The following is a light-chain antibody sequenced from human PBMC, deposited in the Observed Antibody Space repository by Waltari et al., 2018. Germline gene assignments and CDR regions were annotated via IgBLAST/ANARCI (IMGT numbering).Light chain of an antibody. CDR3: QHYVRLPAT. V-gene: IGKV3-20*01. CDR1: QSVSRA. Sequence: EIVLTPSPGSLSSSPGERVTLSCRASQSVSRALAWYQQKPGQATRLLIFGASNRATGIPDRFSGSGSETDFSLTISRLEPEDFAVYYCQHYVRLPATFGRGTKVEIK. J-gene: IGKJ1*01. CDR2: GAS.